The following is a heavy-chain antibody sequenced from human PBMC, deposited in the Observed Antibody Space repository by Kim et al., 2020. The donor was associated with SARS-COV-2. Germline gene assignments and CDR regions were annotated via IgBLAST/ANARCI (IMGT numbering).Heavy chain of an antibody. CDR3: ARVHWGSGWIDP. CDR2: SYYTGTA. Sequence: SETLSLTCGVSGDSLTSATYSWSWLRHLPGKGLQWVGHSYYTGTASYNPSLRSRLSISLDTYQRQLSLRLTSVTDADTATYFCARVHWGSGWIDPWGQGILVTVSS. V-gene: IGHV4-31*11. CDR1: GDSLTSATYS. J-gene: IGHJ5*02. D-gene: IGHD3-16*01.